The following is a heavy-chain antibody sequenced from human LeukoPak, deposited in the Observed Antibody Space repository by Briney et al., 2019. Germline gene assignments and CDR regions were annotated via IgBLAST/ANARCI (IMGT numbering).Heavy chain of an antibody. Sequence: SETPSLTCTVSGGSISSYYWSWIRQPPGKGLEWIGYIYYSGSTNYNPSLKSRVTISVDTSKNQFSLKLSSVTAADTAVYYCARDFGDSSSWYNDAFDIWGQGTMVTVSS. D-gene: IGHD6-13*01. CDR3: ARDFGDSSSWYNDAFDI. V-gene: IGHV4-59*01. CDR1: GGSISSYY. CDR2: IYYSGST. J-gene: IGHJ3*02.